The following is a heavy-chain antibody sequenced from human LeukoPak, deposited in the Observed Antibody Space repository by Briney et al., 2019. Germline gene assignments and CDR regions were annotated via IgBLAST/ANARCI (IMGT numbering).Heavy chain of an antibody. CDR2: IYYSGST. J-gene: IGHJ4*02. V-gene: IGHV4-39*07. CDR3: ARRAMVRGVPDY. CDR1: GGSISSSIYY. D-gene: IGHD3-10*01. Sequence: PSETLSLTCTVSGGSISSSIYYWGWIRQPPGKGLEWIGSIYYSGSTYYNPSLKSRVTISVDTSKNQFSLKLSSVTAADTAVYYCARRAMVRGVPDYWGQGTLVTVSS.